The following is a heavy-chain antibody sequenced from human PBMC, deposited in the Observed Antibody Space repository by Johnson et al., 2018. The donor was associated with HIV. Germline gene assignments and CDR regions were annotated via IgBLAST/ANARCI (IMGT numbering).Heavy chain of an antibody. CDR1: GFTFSSYA. J-gene: IGHJ3*02. Sequence: QEQLVESGGGVVQPGRSLRLSCAASGFTFSSYAMHWVRQAPGKGLEWVAVISYDRSNKYYADSVKGRLTISRDNAKNSMYLQMNTLNAEDTVVYYCASSTVVMTVDAFDIWAQGTVATVSP. CDR3: ASSTVVMTVDAFDI. D-gene: IGHD2-21*02. CDR2: ISYDRSNK. V-gene: IGHV3-30-3*01.